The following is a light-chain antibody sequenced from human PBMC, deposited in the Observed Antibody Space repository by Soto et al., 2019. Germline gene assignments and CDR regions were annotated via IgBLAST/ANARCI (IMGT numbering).Light chain of an antibody. Sequence: QSVLTQPASVSGSPGQSITISCTGTSSDVGSYNLVSWYQQHPGKAPKLMMFEGSKRPSAVSNRFSGSKSGNTASLTISGLQAEDEADYYCCSYAAGDSAVFGGGTQLTVL. J-gene: IGLJ7*01. V-gene: IGLV2-23*01. CDR3: CSYAAGDSAV. CDR1: SSDVGSYNL. CDR2: EGS.